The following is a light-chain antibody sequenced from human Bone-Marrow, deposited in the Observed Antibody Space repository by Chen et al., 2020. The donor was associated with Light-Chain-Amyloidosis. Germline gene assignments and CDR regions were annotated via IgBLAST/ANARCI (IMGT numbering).Light chain of an antibody. J-gene: IGKJ1*01. CDR1: QSVSSN. CDR3: QQHRT. CDR2: GAS. Sequence: EIVMTQSPATLSVFPGERATLSCRASQSVSSNLAWYQQKPGQAPRLLIYGASTRATGIPARFRGSGSGTEFTLTISSMQSEDCAVYFCQQHRTFGQGTKVEVK. V-gene: IGKV3-15*01.